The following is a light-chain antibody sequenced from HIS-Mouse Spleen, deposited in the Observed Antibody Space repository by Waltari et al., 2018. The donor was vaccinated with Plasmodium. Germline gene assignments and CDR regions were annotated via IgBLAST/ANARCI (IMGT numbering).Light chain of an antibody. CDR2: QDS. Sequence: SYELTQPPSVSVSPGQTASITCSGDKLGDKYACWYQQKPGQSPVLVIYQDSKRPSGIRERVCGANPGNTATLTISGTQAMDEADYYCQAWDSSTAVFGGGTKLTGL. J-gene: IGLJ3*02. V-gene: IGLV3-1*01. CDR1: KLGDKY. CDR3: QAWDSSTAV.